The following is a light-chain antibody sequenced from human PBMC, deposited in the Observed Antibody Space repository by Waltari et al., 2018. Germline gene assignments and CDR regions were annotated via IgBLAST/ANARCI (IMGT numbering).Light chain of an antibody. V-gene: IGLV3-10*01. CDR2: YDN. J-gene: IGLJ2*01. Sequence: SYELTQPPSVSVSPGQTARITCSGDAFPKKYAFWYQQKSGQAPVLIIYYDNKRPSGIPERFSGSSSGTMATLTISGAQVEDEADYYCYSTDSTGNHVVFGGGTKLTVL. CDR1: AFPKKY. CDR3: YSTDSTGNHVV.